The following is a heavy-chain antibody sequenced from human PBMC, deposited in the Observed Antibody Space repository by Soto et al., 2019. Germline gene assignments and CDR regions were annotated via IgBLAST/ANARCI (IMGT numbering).Heavy chain of an antibody. CDR1: GGSISSSNW. V-gene: IGHV4-4*02. D-gene: IGHD2-2*01. Sequence: QVQLQESGPGLVKPSGTLSLTCAVSGGSISSSNWWSWVRQPPGKGLEWIGELYHSGSTNYNPSLNSRVTISVDKSKNQFSLKLSSVTAADTAVYYCAASADCSSTSCYRGWFDPWGQGTLVTVSS. CDR2: LYHSGST. CDR3: AASADCSSTSCYRGWFDP. J-gene: IGHJ5*02.